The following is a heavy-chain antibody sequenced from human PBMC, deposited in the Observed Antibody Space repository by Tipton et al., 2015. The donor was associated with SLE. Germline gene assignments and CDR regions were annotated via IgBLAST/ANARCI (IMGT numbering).Heavy chain of an antibody. Sequence: TLSLTCAVSGYSISSGYYWGWIRQPPGKGLEWIGSIYYSGSTYYNPSLKSRVTISVDTSKNQFSLKLTSVTAADTAVYYCARGPGVVGRHLFDIWGQGTMVTVSS. D-gene: IGHD1-26*01. J-gene: IGHJ3*02. CDR2: IYYSGST. CDR1: GYSISSGYY. V-gene: IGHV4-38-2*01. CDR3: ARGPGVVGRHLFDI.